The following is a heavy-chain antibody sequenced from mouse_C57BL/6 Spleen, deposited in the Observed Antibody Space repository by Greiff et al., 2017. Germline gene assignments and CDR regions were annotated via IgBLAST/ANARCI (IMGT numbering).Heavy chain of an antibody. Sequence: VQLQQSGPELVKPGASVKIPCKASGYTFTDYNMDWVKQSHGKSLEWIGDINPNNGGTIYNQKFKGKATLTVDKSSSTAYMELRSLTSEDTAVYYCARGNYGNYAWFAYWGQGTLVTVSA. D-gene: IGHD2-1*01. CDR3: ARGNYGNYAWFAY. CDR1: GYTFTDYN. V-gene: IGHV1-18*01. CDR2: INPNNGGT. J-gene: IGHJ3*01.